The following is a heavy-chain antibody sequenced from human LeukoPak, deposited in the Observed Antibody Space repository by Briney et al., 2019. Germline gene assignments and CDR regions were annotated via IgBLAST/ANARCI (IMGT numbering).Heavy chain of an antibody. CDR2: ISWNSGSI. V-gene: IGHV3-9*01. J-gene: IGHJ4*02. CDR3: AKDLDY. Sequence: GGSLRLSCAASGFTFSSYSMNWVRQAPGKGLEWVSGISWNSGSIGYADSVKGRFTISRDNAKNSLYLQMNSLRAEDTALYYCAKDLDYWGQGTLVTVSS. CDR1: GFTFSSYS.